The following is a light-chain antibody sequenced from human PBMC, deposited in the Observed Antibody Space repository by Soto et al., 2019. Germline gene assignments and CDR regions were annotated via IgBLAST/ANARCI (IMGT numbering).Light chain of an antibody. CDR3: LQDYNYPWT. CDR2: AAS. V-gene: IGKV1-6*01. J-gene: IGKJ1*01. Sequence: AIQMTQSPSSLSASVGDRVTITCRASQGIRNELGWYQQKPGKAPKLLIYAASSLQSGVPSRFRGSGSGTDFTLTISSLQPENFATYYCLQDYNYPWTFGQGTKVEIK. CDR1: QGIRNE.